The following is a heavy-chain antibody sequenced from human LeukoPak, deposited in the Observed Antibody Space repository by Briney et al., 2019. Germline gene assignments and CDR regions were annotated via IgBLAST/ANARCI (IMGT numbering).Heavy chain of an antibody. CDR2: IDGSEK. J-gene: IGHJ5*02. V-gene: IGHV3-7*01. CDR1: GFTFSNYW. CDR3: VTGRGDL. Sequence: GGSLRLSCAASGFTFSNYWMSWVRQAPGKGLEWVAMIDGSEKFYVDSVKGRFIISRDNAKNSLSLQMNSVRAEDAGVYYCVTGRGDLWGQGTLVTVSS.